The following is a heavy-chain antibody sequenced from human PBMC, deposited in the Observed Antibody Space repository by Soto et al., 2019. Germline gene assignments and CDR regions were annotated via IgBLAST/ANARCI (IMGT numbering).Heavy chain of an antibody. D-gene: IGHD6-19*01. J-gene: IGHJ4*02. V-gene: IGHV3-30-3*01. CDR2: ISYDGSNK. CDR3: ARDSKQQWLVPFDY. CDR1: GFTFSSYC. Sequence: HPGGSLGLSCAASGFTFSSYCMHWVRQAPGKGLEWVAVISYDGSNKYYADSVKGRFTISRDNSKNTLYLQMNSLRAEDTAVYYCARDSKQQWLVPFDYWGQGTLVTVSS.